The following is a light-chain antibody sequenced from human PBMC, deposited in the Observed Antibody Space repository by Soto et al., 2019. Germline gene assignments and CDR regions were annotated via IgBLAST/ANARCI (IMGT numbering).Light chain of an antibody. CDR1: QSISAW. CDR2: KAS. CDR3: QQYHSYPLT. V-gene: IGKV1-5*03. J-gene: IGKJ5*01. Sequence: DIQMTQSPSTLSASVGERVTITCRASQSISAWLAWYQQKPGKAPKLLIYKASNLESGVPSRFSGSGFGTEFTFTISSLQPDDFATYYCQQYHSYPLTFGQGTRLEIK.